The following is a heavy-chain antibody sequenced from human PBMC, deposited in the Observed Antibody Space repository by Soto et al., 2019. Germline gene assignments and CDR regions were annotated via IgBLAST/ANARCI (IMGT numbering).Heavy chain of an antibody. D-gene: IGHD2-2*01. V-gene: IGHV3-74*01. CDR3: ARVAGRCVSTACELYGMDV. Sequence: EVQLVESGGGLVQPGGSLRLTCAASGFSFFNYWMHWVRQAPGQGPVWVSHITSDGSSTTYADSVKGRFTISRDNARNTRYLQLNSLRVEDTAVYYCARVAGRCVSTACELYGMDVWGQGTTVTVSS. CDR2: ITSDGSST. CDR1: GFSFFNYW. J-gene: IGHJ6*02.